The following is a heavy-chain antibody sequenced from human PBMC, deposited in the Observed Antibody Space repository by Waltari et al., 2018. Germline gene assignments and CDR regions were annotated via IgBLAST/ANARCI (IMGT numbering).Heavy chain of an antibody. D-gene: IGHD4-17*01. CDR1: GGSISSSSYY. CDR2: IYYSGRT. Sequence: QLQLQESGPGLVKPSETLSLTCTVSGGSISSSSYYWGWIRQPPGKGLEWIGSIYYSGRTYYHPSLKSRVTISVDTSKNQFSRKLSSVTAADTAVYYCARVPMTTVRRYFDLWGRGTLVTVSS. V-gene: IGHV4-39*07. J-gene: IGHJ2*01. CDR3: ARVPMTTVRRYFDL.